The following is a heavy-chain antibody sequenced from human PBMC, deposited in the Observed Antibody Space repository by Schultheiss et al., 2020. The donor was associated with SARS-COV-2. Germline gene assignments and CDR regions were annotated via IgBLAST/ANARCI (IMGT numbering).Heavy chain of an antibody. J-gene: IGHJ6*02. CDR1: GYTFTSYA. CDR2: ISAYNGNT. V-gene: IGHV1-18*01. CDR3: ARGFVVVVAPPYYYYGMDV. Sequence: ASVKVSCKASGYTFTSYAMHWVRQAPGQGLEWMGWISAYNGNTNYAQKFQGRVTMTTDTSTSTAYMELSSLRSEDTAVYYCARGFVVVVAPPYYYYGMDVWGQGTTVTVSS. D-gene: IGHD2-15*01.